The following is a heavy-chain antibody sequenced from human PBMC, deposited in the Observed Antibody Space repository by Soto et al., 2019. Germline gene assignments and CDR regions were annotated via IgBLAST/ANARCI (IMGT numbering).Heavy chain of an antibody. CDR3: AKATATSGGAFEI. D-gene: IGHD1-1*01. Sequence: GGSLRLSCAVSGFICSSYDVSWVRQAPGKGLEWVSTILVGGSPHYEDSVKGRFTIPRDTSKNTVYLQMNSLTAGDTAVYYCAKATATSGGAFEIYGQGAMVTVSS. CDR2: ILVGGSP. CDR1: GFICSSYD. V-gene: IGHV3-23*01. J-gene: IGHJ3*02.